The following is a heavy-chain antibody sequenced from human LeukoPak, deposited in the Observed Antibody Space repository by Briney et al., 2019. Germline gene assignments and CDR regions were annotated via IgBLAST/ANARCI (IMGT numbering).Heavy chain of an antibody. Sequence: GGSLRLSCAASGFTFSSYGMHWVRQAPGKGLEWVAVIWYDGSNKYYADSVKGRFTISRDNSKNTLYLQMNSLRAEDTAVYYCARARYNWNDEVWNDYWGQGTLVTVSS. CDR3: ARARYNWNDEVWNDY. V-gene: IGHV3-33*01. D-gene: IGHD1-1*01. J-gene: IGHJ4*02. CDR1: GFTFSSYG. CDR2: IWYDGSNK.